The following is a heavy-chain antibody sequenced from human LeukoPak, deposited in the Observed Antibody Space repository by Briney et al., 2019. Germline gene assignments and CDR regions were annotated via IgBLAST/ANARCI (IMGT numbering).Heavy chain of an antibody. CDR1: GFTVSSNY. CDR3: ARSSSAYYYEFDY. Sequence: GSLRLSCAASGFTVSSNYMSWVRQAPGKGLEWVSVIYIGGSTSYVDSVKGRFTISRDNSKNTVYLQMNSLRAEDTAVYYCARSSSAYYYEFDYWGQGTPVTVSS. D-gene: IGHD3-22*01. V-gene: IGHV3-53*01. CDR2: IYIGGST. J-gene: IGHJ4*02.